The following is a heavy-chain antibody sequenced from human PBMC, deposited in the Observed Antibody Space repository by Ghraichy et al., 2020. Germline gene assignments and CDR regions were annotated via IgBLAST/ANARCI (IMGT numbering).Heavy chain of an antibody. CDR1: GFTFGNYA. CDR2: ISGSGGST. Sequence: GGSLRLSCAASGFTFGNYAMSWVRQAPGKGLEWVSTISGSGGSTFYADSVKGRFTISRDNSKNTLYLQINNLRADDTAVYYCAKTGGSDWPEYFHHWGQGTLLPVSS. J-gene: IGHJ1*01. CDR3: AKTGGSDWPEYFHH. V-gene: IGHV3-23*01. D-gene: IGHD6-19*01.